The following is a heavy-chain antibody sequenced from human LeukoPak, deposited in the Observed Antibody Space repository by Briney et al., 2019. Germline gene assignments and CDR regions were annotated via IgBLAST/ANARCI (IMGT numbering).Heavy chain of an antibody. V-gene: IGHV3-7*01. J-gene: IGHJ4*02. D-gene: IGHD5-18*01. CDR3: ARESTYNYAYALDF. CDR2: MKQDGSEI. CDR1: GFTFGRYW. Sequence: GRSLRLSCAASGFTFGRYWMSWVRQAPGKGLEWVANMKQDGSEIYCVDTVKGRFTISRDNAKNSLYLPVNSLRAEDTAVYYCARESTYNYAYALDFWGQGILVTVSS.